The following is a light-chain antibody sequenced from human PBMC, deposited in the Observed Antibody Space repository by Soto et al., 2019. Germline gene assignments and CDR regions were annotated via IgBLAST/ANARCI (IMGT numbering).Light chain of an antibody. J-gene: IGKJ1*01. V-gene: IGKV1-5*03. CDR1: QTISSG. Sequence: DIQMTQSPSTLSGSVGDRVTITCRASQTISSGLAWYQQKPGKAPKLLIYKASTLKSGVTSRFSGSGSGTEFTLTISSLQPDDFATYYCQHYNSYSEAFGQWTKVELK. CDR2: KAS. CDR3: QHYNSYSEA.